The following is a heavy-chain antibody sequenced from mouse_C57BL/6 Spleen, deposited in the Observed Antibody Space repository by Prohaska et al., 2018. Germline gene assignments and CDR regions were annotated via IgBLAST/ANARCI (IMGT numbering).Heavy chain of an antibody. V-gene: IGHV1-66*01. Sequence: QVQLQQSGPELVKPGASVKISCKASGYSFTNYYIHWVKQRPGQGLEWIGWIYPGSGNTKYNEKFKGEATLTADTSASTAYMQLSSLTSEDSAVYYCARVGYGSYYFDYWGQGTTLTVSS. CDR1: GYSFTNYY. CDR3: ARVGYGSYYFDY. D-gene: IGHD2-2*01. J-gene: IGHJ2*01. CDR2: IYPGSGNT.